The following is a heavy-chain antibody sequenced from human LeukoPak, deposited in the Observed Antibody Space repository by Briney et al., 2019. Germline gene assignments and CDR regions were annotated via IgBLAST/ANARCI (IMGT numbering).Heavy chain of an antibody. Sequence: GASVKVSCKASGYSFTTYYMHWVRQAPGRGLDWMGIINPSGGTTTYAQKFQGRVTMTRDTSTSTVYMELSSLRSEDTAVYYCAREMAATFRTFDYWGQGTLVTVSS. V-gene: IGHV1-46*01. CDR3: AREMAATFRTFDY. CDR2: INPSGGTT. D-gene: IGHD5-24*01. CDR1: GYSFTTYY. J-gene: IGHJ4*02.